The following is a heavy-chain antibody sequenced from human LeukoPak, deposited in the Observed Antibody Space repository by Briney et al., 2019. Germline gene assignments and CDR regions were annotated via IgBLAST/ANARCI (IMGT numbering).Heavy chain of an antibody. J-gene: IGHJ6*03. CDR3: ATGYSSSWYHYYYYDYMDV. CDR1: GGTFRSYA. CDR2: IIPIFGTA. V-gene: IGHV1-69*05. Sequence: SVKVSCKASGGTFRSYAISWVRQAPGQGLEWMGGIIPIFGTANYAQKFQGRVTITTDESTSTAYMELSSLRSEDTAVYYCATGYSSSWYHYYYYDYMDVWGKGTTVTVSS. D-gene: IGHD6-13*01.